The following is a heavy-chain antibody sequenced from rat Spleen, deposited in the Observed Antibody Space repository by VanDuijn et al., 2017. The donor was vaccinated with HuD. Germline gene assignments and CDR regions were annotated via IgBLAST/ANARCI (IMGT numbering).Heavy chain of an antibody. D-gene: IGHD1-7*01. CDR2: ISYDGSST. J-gene: IGHJ3*01. V-gene: IGHV5-29*01. Sequence: EVQLVESGGGLVQPGRSLKLSCAASGFTFSNYGMAWVRQAPTKGLEWVASISYDGSSTYYRDPVKGRFTISRDNAKSTLYLQMDSLRSEDTATYYCARPDYGYPFAYWGQGTLVTVSS. CDR1: GFTFSNYG. CDR3: ARPDYGYPFAY.